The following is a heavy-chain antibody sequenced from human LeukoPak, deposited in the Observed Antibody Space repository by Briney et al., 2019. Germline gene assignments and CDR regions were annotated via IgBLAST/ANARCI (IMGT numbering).Heavy chain of an antibody. J-gene: IGHJ4*02. V-gene: IGHV3-48*01. CDR2: ISSSSSTT. Sequence: GGSLRLSCVGSGFTFSSYSMNWVRQAPGKGLEWISDISSSSSTTYYTDSVKGRFTMSRDNSKKTMYLQMHSLRAEDTAVYYCAKCQHNYYDSSGYGSFDYWGQGTLVAVSS. D-gene: IGHD3-22*01. CDR1: GFTFSSYS. CDR3: AKCQHNYYDSSGYGSFDY.